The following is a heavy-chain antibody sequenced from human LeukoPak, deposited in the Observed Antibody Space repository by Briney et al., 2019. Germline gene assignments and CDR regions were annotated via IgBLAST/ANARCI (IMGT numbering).Heavy chain of an antibody. CDR1: GFTIRSYG. V-gene: IGHV3-23*01. Sequence: QSGGSLRLSCAASGFTIRSYGMSWVRQAPGKGLEWVSAISGSAGSTYYADSVKGRFAISRDNSMNTLYLQMNSLRAEDTAVYYCAKVPYDDYFNTPFDYWGQGTLVTVSS. D-gene: IGHD4-17*01. J-gene: IGHJ4*02. CDR3: AKVPYDDYFNTPFDY. CDR2: ISGSAGST.